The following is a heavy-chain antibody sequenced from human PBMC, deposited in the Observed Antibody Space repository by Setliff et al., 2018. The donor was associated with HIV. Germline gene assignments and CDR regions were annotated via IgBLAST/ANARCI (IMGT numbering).Heavy chain of an antibody. D-gene: IGHD5-12*01. CDR3: VRHIAGYSAYDLGWFDP. CDR2: VFSNGDS. J-gene: IGHJ5*02. CDR1: AGSLSRSY. Sequence: PSETLSLTCTVPAGSLSRSYWSWIRQPAGNGLEWIGRVFSNGDSNYNPSLRSRVTMSLDASKNLFSLKLNSVTAADTAIYYCVRHIAGYSAYDLGWFDPWGQGTLVTVSS. V-gene: IGHV4-4*07.